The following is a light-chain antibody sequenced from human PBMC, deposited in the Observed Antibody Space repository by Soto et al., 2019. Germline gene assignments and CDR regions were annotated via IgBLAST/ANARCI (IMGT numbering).Light chain of an antibody. CDR2: DAS. J-gene: IGKJ1*01. Sequence: EIVLTQSLATLSLSPGERATLSCRASQSVSSYFAWYQQKPGQAPRLLIYDASNRATDIPARFSGSGSGTDFTLTISSLEPDDFAVYYCQQRGNWPVTFGQGTRVDIK. CDR3: QQRGNWPVT. CDR1: QSVSSY. V-gene: IGKV3-11*01.